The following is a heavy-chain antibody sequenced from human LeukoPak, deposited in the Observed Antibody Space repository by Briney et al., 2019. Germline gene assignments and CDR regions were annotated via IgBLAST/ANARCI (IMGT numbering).Heavy chain of an antibody. CDR2: IGSDGKT. J-gene: IGHJ6*02. V-gene: IGHV3-23*01. D-gene: IGHD3-10*02. CDR1: GFTFSAYA. CDR3: ARDLHYYVDMDV. Sequence: GVSLRLSCGACGFTFSAYAMTWVRQAPGKGLEGVSSIGSDGKTHYSESVKGRFAISRDNSKSMLFLQLNSLRAEDTALYYCARDLHYYVDMDVWGQGTTVTVSS.